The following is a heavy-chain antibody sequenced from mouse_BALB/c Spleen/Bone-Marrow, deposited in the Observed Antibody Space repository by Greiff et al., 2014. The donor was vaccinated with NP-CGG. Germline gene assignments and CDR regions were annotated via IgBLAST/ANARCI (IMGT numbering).Heavy chain of an antibody. D-gene: IGHD2-3*01. CDR2: ISHGGGTT. CDR1: GFAFSSYD. V-gene: IGHV5-12-1*01. CDR3: TRHGGYYPYYYAMDY. Sequence: EVQLVESGGGLVKPGGSLKLSCAASGFAFSSYDMFWVRQTPEKRLEWVAYISHGGGTTYYSDTVKGRFTISRDNAKNTLYLQMSSLKSEDTAIYYCTRHGGYYPYYYAMDYWGQGTSVTVSS. J-gene: IGHJ4*01.